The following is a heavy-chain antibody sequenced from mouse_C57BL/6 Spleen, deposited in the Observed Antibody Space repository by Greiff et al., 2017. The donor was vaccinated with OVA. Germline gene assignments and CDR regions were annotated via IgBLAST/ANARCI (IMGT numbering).Heavy chain of an antibody. CDR2: IDPSDSYT. J-gene: IGHJ2*01. CDR3: ARGGGTFDD. Sequence: QVHVKQPGAELVMPGASVKLSCKASGYTFTSYWMHWVKQRPGQGLEWIGEIDPSDSYTNYNQKFKGKSTLTVDKSSSTAYMQLSSLTSEDSAVYYCARGGGTFDDWGKGTTLTVSS. D-gene: IGHD4-1*01. CDR1: GYTFTSYW. V-gene: IGHV1-69*01.